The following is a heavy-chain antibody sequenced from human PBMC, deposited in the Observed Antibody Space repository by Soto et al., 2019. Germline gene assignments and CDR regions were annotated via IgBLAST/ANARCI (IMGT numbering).Heavy chain of an antibody. CDR3: AKDNDFWSGYFNY. CDR1: GFTFSSYG. Sequence: GGSLRLSCAASGFTFSSYGMHWVRQAPGKGLEWVAVISYDGSNKYYADSVKGRFTISRDNSKNTLYLQMNSLRAEDTAVYYCAKDNDFWSGYFNYWGQGTLVTVSS. D-gene: IGHD3-3*01. V-gene: IGHV3-30*18. J-gene: IGHJ4*02. CDR2: ISYDGSNK.